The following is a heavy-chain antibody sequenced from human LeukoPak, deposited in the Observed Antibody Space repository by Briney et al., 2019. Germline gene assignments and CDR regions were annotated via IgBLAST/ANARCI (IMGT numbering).Heavy chain of an antibody. CDR1: GFTFSSYA. V-gene: IGHV3-23*01. CDR2: ISGSGGST. Sequence: GGSLRLSCAAPGFTFSSYAMSWVRQAPGKGLEWVSAISGSGGSTYYADSVKGRFTISRDNSKNTLYLQMNSLRAEDTAVYYCAKLEQWLVRALYDYWGQGTLVTVSS. D-gene: IGHD6-19*01. J-gene: IGHJ4*02. CDR3: AKLEQWLVRALYDY.